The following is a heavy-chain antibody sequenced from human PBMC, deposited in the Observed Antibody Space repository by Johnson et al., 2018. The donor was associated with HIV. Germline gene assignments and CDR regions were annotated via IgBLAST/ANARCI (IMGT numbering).Heavy chain of an antibody. V-gene: IGHV3-30*02. D-gene: IGHD1-26*01. J-gene: IGHJ3*02. CDR1: GFTFSSYG. CDR3: VKGVVGAEDVFDI. Sequence: VQLVESGGGVVQPGGSLRLSCAASGFTFSSYGMHWVRQAPGKGLEWVAFIRYDGSNKYYADSVKGRLIMSRDNSKNTLYLQMNSLRAEDTAVYYCVKGVVGAEDVFDIWGQGTMVTVSS. CDR2: IRYDGSNK.